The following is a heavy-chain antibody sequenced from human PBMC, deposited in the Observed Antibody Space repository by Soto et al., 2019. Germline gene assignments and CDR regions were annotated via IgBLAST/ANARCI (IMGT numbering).Heavy chain of an antibody. CDR1: TFTFTSSA. J-gene: IGHJ4*02. Sequence: QMQLVQSGPEVKKPGTSVKVSCKASTFTFTSSAVQWVRQARGQSLEWIGWIVVGSGNTKYAQNFQERVTITRDMSSGKAYLELSSLRSEDTAVYYCATHREGATSYFDYWGQGTLLTVSS. CDR2: IVVGSGNT. D-gene: IGHD1-26*01. V-gene: IGHV1-58*01. CDR3: ATHREGATSYFDY.